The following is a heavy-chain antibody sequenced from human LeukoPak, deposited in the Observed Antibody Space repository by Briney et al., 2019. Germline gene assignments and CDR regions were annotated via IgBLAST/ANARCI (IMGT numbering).Heavy chain of an antibody. D-gene: IGHD6-19*01. CDR1: GGTFSSYT. V-gene: IGHV1-69*04. J-gene: IGHJ4*02. CDR2: IIPILGIA. CDR3: ARDGNSSGWYADY. Sequence: SVKVSCKASGGTFSSYTISWVRQAPGQGLEWMGRIIPILGIANYAQKFQGRVTITADKSTSTAYKELSSLRSEDTAVYYCARDGNSSGWYADYWGQGTLVTVSS.